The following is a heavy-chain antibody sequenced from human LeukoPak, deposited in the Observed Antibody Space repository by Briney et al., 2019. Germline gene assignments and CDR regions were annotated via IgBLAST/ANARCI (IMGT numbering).Heavy chain of an antibody. CDR2: IYYSGTT. CDR3: AAYYYGSGTYYFDY. V-gene: IGHV4-59*08. CDR1: GGSISSYY. D-gene: IGHD3-10*01. Sequence: SETLSLTCTVSGGSISSYYWSWIRQPPGKALEWIGYIYYSGTTNYNPSLKSRVTLSVDTSKNQFSLKLSSVTAADTAVYYCAAYYYGSGTYYFDYWGQGTLVTVSS. J-gene: IGHJ4*02.